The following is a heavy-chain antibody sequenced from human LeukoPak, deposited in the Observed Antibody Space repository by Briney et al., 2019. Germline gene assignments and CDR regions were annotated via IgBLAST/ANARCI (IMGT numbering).Heavy chain of an antibody. CDR3: ASGRGYSYGSHI. D-gene: IGHD5-18*01. CDR1: GFTFSSYW. J-gene: IGHJ4*02. Sequence: GGSLRLSCTASGFTFSSYWMHWVRQAPGKGLVWVSRINSDGSSTSYADSVKGRFTISRDNAKNTLYLQMNSLRAEDTAVYYCASGRGYSYGSHIWGQGTLVTVSS. CDR2: INSDGSST. V-gene: IGHV3-74*01.